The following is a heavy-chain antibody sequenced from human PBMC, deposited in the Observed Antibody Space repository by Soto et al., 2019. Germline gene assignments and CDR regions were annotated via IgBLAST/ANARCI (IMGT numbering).Heavy chain of an antibody. J-gene: IGHJ6*02. V-gene: IGHV5-10-1*01. CDR2: IDPSDSYT. CDR3: ARHPLVYYYYYGMEL. Sequence: PGESLKISCKGSGYSFTSYWISWVRQMPGKGLEWMGRIDPSDSYTNYSPSFQGHVTISADRSISTAYLQWSSLKASDTAMYYCARHPLVYYYYYGMELWGQGTTVTASS. CDR1: GYSFTSYW.